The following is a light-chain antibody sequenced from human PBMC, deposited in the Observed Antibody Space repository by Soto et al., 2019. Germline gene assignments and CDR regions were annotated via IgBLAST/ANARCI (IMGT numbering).Light chain of an antibody. Sequence: DIQMTQAPSSLSASVGDRVTITFRASQSISTYLHWYQQKSGEAPKLLIYAASHLQSGVPSRFSGSGSGTHFTLTMNSVQPEDFATYYCQQGYSTPWTFGQGTKVDIK. CDR3: QQGYSTPWT. CDR2: AAS. CDR1: QSISTY. J-gene: IGKJ1*01. V-gene: IGKV1-39*01.